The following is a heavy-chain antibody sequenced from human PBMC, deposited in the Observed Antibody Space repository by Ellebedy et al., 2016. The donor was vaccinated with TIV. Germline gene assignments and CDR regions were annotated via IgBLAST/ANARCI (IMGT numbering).Heavy chain of an antibody. J-gene: IGHJ4*02. CDR2: MNPNSGST. Sequence: ASVKVSXXASGYILTSYDVNWVRQATGQGLEWMGWMNPNSGSTGYAQKFQGRVTMTRNTSISTAYMELRNLRSEDTAVYYCARDGALGYSFDYWGQGTLVTVSS. CDR1: GYILTSYD. D-gene: IGHD3-22*01. CDR3: ARDGALGYSFDY. V-gene: IGHV1-8*01.